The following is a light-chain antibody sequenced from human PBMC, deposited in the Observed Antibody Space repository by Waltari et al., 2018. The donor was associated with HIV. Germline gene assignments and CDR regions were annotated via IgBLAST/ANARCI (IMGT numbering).Light chain of an antibody. CDR3: QQYYSTPLT. CDR2: WAS. Sequence: DIVMTQSPDSLAVSLGERATINCKSSQSVLSDSNNKNYLTWYQQKPGQPPKLLIYWASTRESGVPDRFSGSGSATDFTLTISSLQAEDVAVYYCQQYYSTPLTFGGGTKVEIK. CDR1: QSVLSDSNNKNY. V-gene: IGKV4-1*01. J-gene: IGKJ4*01.